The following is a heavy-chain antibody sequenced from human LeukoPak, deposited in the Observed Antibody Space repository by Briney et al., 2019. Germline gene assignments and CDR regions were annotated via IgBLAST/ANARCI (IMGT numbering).Heavy chain of an antibody. CDR2: IRSKAYGGTT. CDR3: TTLGTIVVVVAAHNTFDI. CDR1: GFTFSSYA. Sequence: GGSLRLSCAASGFTFSSYAMSWVRQAPGKGLEWVGFIRSKAYGGTTEYAASVKGRFTISRDDSKNTLYLQMNSLKTEDTAVYYCTTLGTIVVVVAAHNTFDIWGQGTMVTVSS. J-gene: IGHJ3*02. D-gene: IGHD2-15*01. V-gene: IGHV3-49*04.